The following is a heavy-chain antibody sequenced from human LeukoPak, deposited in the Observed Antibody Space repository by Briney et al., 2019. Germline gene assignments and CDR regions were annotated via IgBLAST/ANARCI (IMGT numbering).Heavy chain of an antibody. J-gene: IGHJ4*02. V-gene: IGHV4-61*02. CDR1: GGSISSGSYY. Sequence: SETLSLTCTVSGGSISSGSYYWSWIRQPAGKGLEWIGRIYTSGSTNYNPSLKSRVTISVDTSKNQFSLKLSSVTAADTAVHYCARGRELRFLEWLPPSYFDYWGQGTLVTVPS. CDR2: IYTSGST. D-gene: IGHD3-3*01. CDR3: ARGRELRFLEWLPPSYFDY.